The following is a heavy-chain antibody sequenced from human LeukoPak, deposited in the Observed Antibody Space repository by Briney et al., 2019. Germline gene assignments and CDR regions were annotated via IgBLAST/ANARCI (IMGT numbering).Heavy chain of an antibody. D-gene: IGHD3-22*01. Sequence: ASVKVSCKASGYTFTSYDINWVRQATGQGREWMGWMNPNSGNTGYAQKFQGRVTMTRNTSISTAYMELSSLRSEDTAVYYCARGGTYYYDSSGYYWSFDPWGQGTLVTVSS. V-gene: IGHV1-8*01. CDR1: GYTFTSYD. CDR3: ARGGTYYYDSSGYYWSFDP. CDR2: MNPNSGNT. J-gene: IGHJ5*02.